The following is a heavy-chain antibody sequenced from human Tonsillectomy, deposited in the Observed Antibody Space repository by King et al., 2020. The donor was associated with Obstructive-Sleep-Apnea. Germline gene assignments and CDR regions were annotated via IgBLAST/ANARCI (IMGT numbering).Heavy chain of an antibody. Sequence: QLVQSGGGLVKPGGSLRLSCAASGFTFRTYTMNWVRQAPGKGLEWVSSISSSSNYRYYADSVKGRFTISRDNAKNSLYLQMNSLRAEDTAVYYCAREQVPGSAVVAESFDPWGQGTLVTVSS. V-gene: IGHV3-21*01. J-gene: IGHJ5*02. CDR1: GFTFRTYT. CDR3: AREQVPGSAVVAESFDP. D-gene: IGHD2-15*01. CDR2: ISSSSNYR.